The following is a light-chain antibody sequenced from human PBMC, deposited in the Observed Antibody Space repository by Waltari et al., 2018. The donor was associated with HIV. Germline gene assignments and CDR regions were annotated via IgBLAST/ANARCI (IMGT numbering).Light chain of an antibody. V-gene: IGKV3-15*01. Sequence: EIVLTQSPATLSLSPGERATLSCRASQGVSTNLAWHQQKPGQAPRLLIYGSSTRATGIPARFSGSGAGTEFTLTISSLQSEDFAVYYCQQYNDWPLTFGGGTK. J-gene: IGKJ4*01. CDR3: QQYNDWPLT. CDR2: GSS. CDR1: QGVSTN.